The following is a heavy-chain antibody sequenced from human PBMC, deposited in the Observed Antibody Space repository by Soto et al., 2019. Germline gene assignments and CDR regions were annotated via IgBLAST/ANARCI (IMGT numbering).Heavy chain of an antibody. CDR2: IYPGDSDT. J-gene: IGHJ4*02. V-gene: IGHV5-51*01. CDR3: ARQVSSPRRPFDY. Sequence: PGESLKISCKGSGYSFTSYWIGWVRQMPGKGLEWMGIIYPGDSDTRYSPSFQGQVTISADKPISTAYLQWSSLKASDTAMYYCARQVSSPRRPFDYWGQGTLVTVSS. CDR1: GYSFTSYW. D-gene: IGHD6-13*01.